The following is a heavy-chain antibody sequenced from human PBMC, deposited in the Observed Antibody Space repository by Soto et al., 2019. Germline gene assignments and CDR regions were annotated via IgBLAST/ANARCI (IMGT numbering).Heavy chain of an antibody. CDR1: GGTIISNNW. Sequence: SETLSLTCAVSGGTIISNNWWSWVRQPPGKGLEWIGEIFHGGSTYYNPSLKTRVTISVDKSKNQFSLRLSSVTAADTAVYYCARVYSGSYSDYWGQGALVTVSS. D-gene: IGHD1-26*01. CDR3: ARVYSGSYSDY. J-gene: IGHJ4*02. CDR2: IFHGGST. V-gene: IGHV4-4*02.